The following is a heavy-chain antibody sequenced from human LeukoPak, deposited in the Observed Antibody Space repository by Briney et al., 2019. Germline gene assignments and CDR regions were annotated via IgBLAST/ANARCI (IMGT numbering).Heavy chain of an antibody. Sequence: MTGGSLRLSCAASGFTFSDYYMSWIRQAPGKGLEWVSYISSSDTYTNYADSVKGRFTISRDNAKNSLYLQMNSLRDEDTAVYYCARDHSSSWTFDYWGQGTLVTVSS. CDR3: ARDHSSSWTFDY. CDR1: GFTFSDYY. D-gene: IGHD6-13*01. J-gene: IGHJ4*02. V-gene: IGHV3-11*06. CDR2: ISSSDTYT.